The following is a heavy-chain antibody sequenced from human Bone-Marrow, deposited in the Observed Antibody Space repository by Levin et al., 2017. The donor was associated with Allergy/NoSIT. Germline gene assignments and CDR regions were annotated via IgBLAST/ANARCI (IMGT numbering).Heavy chain of an antibody. V-gene: IGHV3-11*01. CDR3: AGRDIVVVPAAIPVDY. J-gene: IGHJ4*02. CDR1: GFTFSDYY. CDR2: ISSSGSTI. Sequence: GGSLRLSCAASGFTFSDYYMSWIRQAPGKGLEWVSYISSSGSTIYYADSVKGRFTISRDNAKNSLYLQMNSLRAEDTAVYYCAGRDIVVVPAAIPVDYWGQGTLVTVSS. D-gene: IGHD2-2*02.